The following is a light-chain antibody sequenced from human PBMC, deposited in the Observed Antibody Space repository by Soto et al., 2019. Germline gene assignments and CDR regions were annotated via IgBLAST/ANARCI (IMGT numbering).Light chain of an antibody. CDR3: QSYDSSLSAVV. J-gene: IGLJ2*01. CDR1: SSNIGAGYD. V-gene: IGLV1-40*01. CDR2: GNN. Sequence: QPVLTQPPSVSGAPGQRVTISRTGSSSNIGAGYDVHWYQQLPGTAPKLLIYGNNHRPSGVPDRFSGSKSGTSASLAITGLQADDETHYYCQSYDSSLSAVVFGGGTQLTVL.